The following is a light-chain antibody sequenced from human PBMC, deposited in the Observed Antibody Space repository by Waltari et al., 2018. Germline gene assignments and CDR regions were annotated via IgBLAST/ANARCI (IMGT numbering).Light chain of an antibody. CDR2: WAS. CDR3: QQYHSSPFT. Sequence: DIVMNQSPDSLAVSLGERATINCNSSQTVLYSSNNKNYLAWYQHKPGQPPKLLIYWASTRESGVPDRFSGSGSGTDFTLTISSLQAEDVAAYYCQQYHSSPFTFGQGTRLEIK. J-gene: IGKJ5*01. CDR1: QTVLYSSNNKNY. V-gene: IGKV4-1*01.